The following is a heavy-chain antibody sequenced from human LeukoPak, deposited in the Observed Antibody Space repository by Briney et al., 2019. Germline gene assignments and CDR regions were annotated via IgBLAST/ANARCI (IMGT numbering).Heavy chain of an antibody. CDR2: IYYSGST. D-gene: IGHD6-13*01. V-gene: IGHV4-39*07. J-gene: IGHJ4*02. CDR1: GGSISSSSYY. Sequence: PSETLSLTCTVSGGSISSSSYYWGWIRQPPGKGPEWIGSIYYSGSTYYNPSLKSRVTISVDTSKNQFSLKLSSVTAADTAVYYCARGRQIAAAGDYWGQGTLVTVSS. CDR3: ARGRQIAAAGDY.